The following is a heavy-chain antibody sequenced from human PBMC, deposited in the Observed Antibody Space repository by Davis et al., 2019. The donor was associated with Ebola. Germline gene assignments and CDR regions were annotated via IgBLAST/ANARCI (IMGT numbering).Heavy chain of an antibody. CDR1: GYTFTGYY. D-gene: IGHD2-2*02. V-gene: IGHV1-2*02. Sequence: ASVKVSCKASGYTFTGYYMHWVRQAPGQGLEWMGWINPNSGGTNYAQKFQGRVTMTRDTSISTAYMELSRLRSDDTAVYYCARAGIVVVPAAILTSYYYYGMDVWGQGTTVTVSS. CDR2: INPNSGGT. CDR3: ARAGIVVVPAAILTSYYYYGMDV. J-gene: IGHJ6*02.